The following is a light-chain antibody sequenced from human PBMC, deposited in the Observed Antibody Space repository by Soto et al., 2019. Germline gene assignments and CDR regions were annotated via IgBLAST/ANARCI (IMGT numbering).Light chain of an antibody. J-gene: IGKJ1*01. CDR3: QQYGSSPPT. CDR1: QSVSTNY. Sequence: EIVLTQSPGTLSLSPGERATLSCRASQSVSTNYFAWYQRTPGQAPRLLIYGASRRATGTPDRFSGSGSGTDFTLTITRLEPEDFAVYYCQQYGSSPPTFGQGTKVEIK. V-gene: IGKV3-20*01. CDR2: GAS.